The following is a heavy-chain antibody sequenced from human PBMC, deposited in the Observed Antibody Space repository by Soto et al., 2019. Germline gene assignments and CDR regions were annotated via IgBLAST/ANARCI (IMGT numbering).Heavy chain of an antibody. CDR2: ISYDGSNK. CDR3: AKDRSAEITIFGVVISYYFDY. D-gene: IGHD3-3*01. J-gene: IGHJ4*02. CDR1: GFTFSSYG. Sequence: GGSLRLSCAASGFTFSSYGMHWVRQAPGKGLEWVAVISYDGSNKYYADSVKGRFTISRDNSKNTLYLQMNSLRAEDTAVYYCAKDRSAEITIFGVVISYYFDYWGQGTLVTVSS. V-gene: IGHV3-30*18.